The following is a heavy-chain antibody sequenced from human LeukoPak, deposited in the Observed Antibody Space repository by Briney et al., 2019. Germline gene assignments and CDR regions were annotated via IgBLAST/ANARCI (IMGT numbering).Heavy chain of an antibody. CDR3: ARGMVRGVLVSDWFDP. Sequence: SETLSLTCTVSGGSISSYYWSWVRQPPGKGLEWIGYIYYSGSTNYNPSLKSRVTISVDTSKNQFSLKLSSVTAADTAVYYCARGMVRGVLVSDWFDPWGQGTLVTVSS. V-gene: IGHV4-59*01. J-gene: IGHJ5*02. CDR1: GGSISSYY. D-gene: IGHD3-10*01. CDR2: IYYSGST.